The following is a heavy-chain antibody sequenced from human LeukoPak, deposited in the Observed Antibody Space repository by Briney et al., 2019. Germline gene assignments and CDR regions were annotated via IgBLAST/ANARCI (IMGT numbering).Heavy chain of an antibody. J-gene: IGHJ4*02. Sequence: GGSLRLSCAASGFTFSSYNMNWVRQAPGKGLEWVSSITSSTSYMYYADSVKGRFTISRDNAKNSLYLQMNSLRAEDTAVYYCAKVSTDFWSGHYSYFDYWGQGTLVTVSS. CDR2: ITSSTSYM. CDR1: GFTFSSYN. CDR3: AKVSTDFWSGHYSYFDY. V-gene: IGHV3-21*01. D-gene: IGHD3-3*01.